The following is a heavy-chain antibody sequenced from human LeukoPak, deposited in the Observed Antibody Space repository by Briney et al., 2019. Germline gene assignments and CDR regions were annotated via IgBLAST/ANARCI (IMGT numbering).Heavy chain of an antibody. V-gene: IGHV3-30-3*01. Sequence: PGGSLRLSCAASGFTFSSYAMSWVRQAPGKGLEWVAVISYDGSNKYYADSVKGRFTISRDNSKNTLYLQMNSLRAEDTAVYYCARLSGSYPFDYWGQGTLVTVSS. J-gene: IGHJ4*02. CDR3: ARLSGSYPFDY. CDR2: ISYDGSNK. CDR1: GFTFSSYA. D-gene: IGHD1-26*01.